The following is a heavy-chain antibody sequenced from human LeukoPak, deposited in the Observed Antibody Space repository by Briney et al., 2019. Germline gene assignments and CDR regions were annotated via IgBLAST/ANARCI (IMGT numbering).Heavy chain of an antibody. D-gene: IGHD6-13*01. V-gene: IGHV1-2*02. Sequence: ASVKVSCKASGYTFTGYYMHWVRQAPGQGLEWMGWINPNSGGTNYAQKFQGRVAMTRDTSISTAYMELSRLRSDDMAVYYCAKDSSSWYFDYWGQGRLVTVSS. CDR1: GYTFTGYY. CDR3: AKDSSSWYFDY. J-gene: IGHJ4*02. CDR2: INPNSGGT.